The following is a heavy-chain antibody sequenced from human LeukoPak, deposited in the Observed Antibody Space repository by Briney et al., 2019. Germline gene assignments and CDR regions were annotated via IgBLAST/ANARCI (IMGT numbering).Heavy chain of an antibody. D-gene: IGHD3-10*01. CDR3: PRAILYYCSGSYRTYYFDY. J-gene: IGHJ4*02. CDR2: IIPILGIA. Sequence: GASVKVSCKASGGTFSSYAISWVRQAPGQGLEWMGRIIPILGIANYAQKFQGRVTITADKSTSTAYMELSSLRSEDTAVYHCPRAILYYCSGSYRTYYFDYWGQGTLVTVSS. CDR1: GGTFSSYA. V-gene: IGHV1-69*04.